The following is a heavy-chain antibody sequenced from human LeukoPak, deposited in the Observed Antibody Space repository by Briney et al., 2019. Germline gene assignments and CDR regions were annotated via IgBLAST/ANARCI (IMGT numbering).Heavy chain of an antibody. CDR2: ITGSDDAT. Sequence: GSLRLSFAASGFTFNSAAMTWVRQAPGKGPEWVSTITGSDDATYYADSVKGRFTISRDFSRNTVGLQMNSLRTEDTAIYYCAKGPQLYSGYHPDYWGQGTLVTVSS. CDR1: GFTFNSAA. CDR3: AKGPQLYSGYHPDY. V-gene: IGHV3-23*01. J-gene: IGHJ4*02. D-gene: IGHD5-12*01.